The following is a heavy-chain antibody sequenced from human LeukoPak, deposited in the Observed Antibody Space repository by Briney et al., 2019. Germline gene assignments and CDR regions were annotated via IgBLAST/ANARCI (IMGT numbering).Heavy chain of an antibody. V-gene: IGHV5-51*01. J-gene: IGHJ4*02. CDR3: ARLSGYSSSSSFDY. CDR1: GYMFTSYW. Sequence: GASLQISCKGSGYMFTSYWIGWVRPLPGKGLEWMGIIYPGDSDTRYSPSFQGQVTISADKSISTAYLQWSSLKASDTAMYYCARLSGYSSSSSFDYWGQGTLVTVSS. CDR2: IYPGDSDT. D-gene: IGHD6-6*01.